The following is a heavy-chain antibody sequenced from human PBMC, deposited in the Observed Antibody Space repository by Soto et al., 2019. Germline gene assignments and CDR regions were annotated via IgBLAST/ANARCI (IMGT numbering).Heavy chain of an antibody. D-gene: IGHD2-2*01. V-gene: IGHV4-4*02. Sequence: QVQLQESGPGLVKPSGTLSLTCAVSGGSISSSNWWSWVRQPPGKGLEWIGEIYHSGSTNYNPSLKSRVTILVDKSTNQLSLKLSSVTAADTAVYYCARVVGGYYYGMDVWGQGTTVTVSS. CDR2: IYHSGST. CDR3: ARVVGGYYYGMDV. J-gene: IGHJ6*02. CDR1: GGSISSSNW.